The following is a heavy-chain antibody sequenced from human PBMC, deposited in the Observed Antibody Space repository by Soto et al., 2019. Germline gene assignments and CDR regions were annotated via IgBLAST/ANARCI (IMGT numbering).Heavy chain of an antibody. J-gene: IGHJ3*01. Sequence: EVSLRLPCSASGFTFNTYAMNWGRQIPGKGLEWVASISRGGGSSYYADPVNGRFTISRDTSRNTLYLQMNSLSPEHTAVYHCPKGFIVVVTAIRPDDKLNVWDHGTMVTASS. CDR3: PKGFIVVVTAIRPDDKLNV. CDR2: ISRGGGSS. V-gene: IGHV3-23*01. CDR1: GFTFNTYA. D-gene: IGHD2-21*02.